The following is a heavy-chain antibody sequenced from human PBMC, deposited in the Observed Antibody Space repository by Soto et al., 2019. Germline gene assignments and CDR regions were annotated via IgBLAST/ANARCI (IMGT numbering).Heavy chain of an antibody. CDR3: ARSEGIAVAGTVWFDP. Sequence: SQTLSLTCAISVDSVSSNSAAWNWIRQSPSRGLEWLGRTYYRSKWYNDYAVSVKSRITINPDTSKNQFSLQLNSVTPEDTAVYYCARSEGIAVAGTVWFDPWGQGTLVTVPQ. CDR2: TYYRSKWYN. V-gene: IGHV6-1*01. CDR1: VDSVSSNSAA. D-gene: IGHD6-19*01. J-gene: IGHJ5*02.